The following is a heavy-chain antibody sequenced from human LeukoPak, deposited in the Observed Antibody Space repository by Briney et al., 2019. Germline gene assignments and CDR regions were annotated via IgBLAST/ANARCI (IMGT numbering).Heavy chain of an antibody. CDR2: INPNRGDT. CDR3: ARGGTASFDY. J-gene: IGHJ4*02. Sequence: ASVKVSCKASGYTFTGKYMHWVRQAPGQGLEWMGWINPNRGDTNYAQNFQGRVTMTRDTSISTAYMELSRLRSDDTAAYFCARGGTASFDYWGQGTLVTVSS. V-gene: IGHV1-2*02. CDR1: GYTFTGKY. D-gene: IGHD1-7*01.